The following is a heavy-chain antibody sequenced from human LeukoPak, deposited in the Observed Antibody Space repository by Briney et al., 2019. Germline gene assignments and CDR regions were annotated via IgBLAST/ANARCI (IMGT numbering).Heavy chain of an antibody. J-gene: IGHJ4*02. Sequence: PGGSLRLSCAASGFTVSSNYMSWVRQAPGKGLEWVSVIYSGGNTYYTDFVKGRFTISRDNSKNTVYLQMNSLRAEDTAVYYCVRDLAHTTGWAFYFDYWGQGTLVTVSS. CDR2: IYSGGNT. D-gene: IGHD6-19*01. V-gene: IGHV3-53*01. CDR3: VRDLAHTTGWAFYFDY. CDR1: GFTVSSNY.